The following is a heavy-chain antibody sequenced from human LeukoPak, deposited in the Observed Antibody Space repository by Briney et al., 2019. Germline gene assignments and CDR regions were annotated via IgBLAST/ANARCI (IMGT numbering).Heavy chain of an antibody. D-gene: IGHD7-27*01. V-gene: IGHV3-49*03. J-gene: IGHJ3*02. CDR2: IRSKADGGTT. CDR3: TRDRTGDRTDAFDI. CDR1: GFTFSDYY. Sequence: GGSLRLSCAASGFTFSDYYMNWIRQAPGKGLEWVGFIRSKADGGTTENAASVKGRFTISRDDSKSIAYLQMNSLKTEDTAVYYCTRDRTGDRTDAFDIWGQGTMVTVSS.